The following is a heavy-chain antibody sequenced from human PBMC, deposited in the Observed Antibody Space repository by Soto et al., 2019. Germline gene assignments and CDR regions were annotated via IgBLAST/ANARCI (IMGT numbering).Heavy chain of an antibody. CDR2: IHAGNGNT. CDR1: GFVSTNHN. D-gene: IGHD6-19*01. CDR3: ASDYGSNWRL. J-gene: IGHJ4*02. V-gene: IGHV1-3*01. Sequence: QAHLVQSGTEVKMPGDSVQVSCKASGFVSTNHNFHWVRQAPGQSLEWMGRIHAGNGNTQYSQNCQGRVTFTSDPSASTAFMELTNLRVEDRAMSYCASDYGSNWRLWGQGTLVSVSS.